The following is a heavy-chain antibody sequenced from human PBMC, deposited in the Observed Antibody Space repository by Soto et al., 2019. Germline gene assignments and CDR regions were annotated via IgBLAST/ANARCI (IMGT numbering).Heavy chain of an antibody. Sequence: SETLSLTCTVSGASISSYYWNWIRKPPGKGLEWIANIYYSDSTTNYNPSLKSRVTISVDTSKNQFSLKLSSVTAADTAVYYCARGPYDFRSGYYTSGYFDSWGQGTLVTVSS. CDR3: ARGPYDFRSGYYTSGYFDS. CDR1: GASISSYY. V-gene: IGHV4-59*01. D-gene: IGHD3-3*01. CDR2: IYYSDST. J-gene: IGHJ4*02.